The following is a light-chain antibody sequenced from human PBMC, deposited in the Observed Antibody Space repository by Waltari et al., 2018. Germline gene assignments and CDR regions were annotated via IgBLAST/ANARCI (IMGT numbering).Light chain of an antibody. V-gene: IGLV5-45*01. CDR2: YKLDFDQ. J-gene: IGLJ3*02. CDR1: IDISVAPYR. CDR3: MIWYNSAWV. Sequence: QAVLTQPASLSASPGASASLTCTLLIDISVAPYRISWSHPTPGSPPRYLRRYKLDFDQQQGSGVPSRFSGSKDVSANAGILLISGLQSEDEADYYCMIWYNSAWVFGGGTKVTVL.